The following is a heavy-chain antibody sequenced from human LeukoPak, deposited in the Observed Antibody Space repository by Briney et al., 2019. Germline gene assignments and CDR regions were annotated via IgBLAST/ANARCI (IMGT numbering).Heavy chain of an antibody. CDR3: ARFYGSGDY. CDR1: GGSIIIGNYY. V-gene: IGHV4-30-2*01. J-gene: IGHJ4*02. CDR2: IHHSGST. D-gene: IGHD5-24*01. Sequence: SETLSLTCTVSGGSIIIGNYYWSWIRQPPGKGLEWTGYIHHSGSTYSNPSLKSRVTISIDRSKNQFSLRLNSVTAEDTAVYYCARFYGSGDYWGQGTLVTVSS.